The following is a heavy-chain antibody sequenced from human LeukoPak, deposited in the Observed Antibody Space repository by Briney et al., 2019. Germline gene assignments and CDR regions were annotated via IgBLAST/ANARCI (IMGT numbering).Heavy chain of an antibody. CDR1: GGSISSGDYY. V-gene: IGHV4-30-4*01. CDR2: IYYSGST. CDR3: ARTQPRHYDSSGYPDY. Sequence: SETLSLTCTVSGGSISSGDYYWSWILQPPRKGLEWIGYIYYSGSTYYNPSLKSRVTISVDTSKNQFSLKLSSVTAADTAVYYCARTQPRHYDSSGYPDYWGQGTLVTVSS. J-gene: IGHJ4*02. D-gene: IGHD3-22*01.